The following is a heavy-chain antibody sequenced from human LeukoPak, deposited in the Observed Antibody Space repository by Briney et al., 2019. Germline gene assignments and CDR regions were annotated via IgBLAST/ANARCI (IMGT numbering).Heavy chain of an antibody. CDR1: GFTFSSYV. J-gene: IGHJ4*02. D-gene: IGHD5-24*01. V-gene: IGHV3-74*01. CDR3: ARDWVYKIDY. CDR2: ISHDGII. Sequence: GGSLRLSCETAGFTFSSYVVHWVRRTPGKGLVWVSRISHDGIISYADSVKGRFTISRDNAKNTLILQMNSLRVEDTAVYYCARDWVYKIDYWGRGTLVTVSS.